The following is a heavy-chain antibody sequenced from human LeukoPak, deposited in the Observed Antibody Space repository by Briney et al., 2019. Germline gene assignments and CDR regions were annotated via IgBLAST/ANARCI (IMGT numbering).Heavy chain of an antibody. Sequence: GSLRLSCVASGITFSTYSMNWVRQAPGKGLEWVSYISSFSGTINYADSVKGRFTISRDNAKNSLYLQMNSLRAEDTAVYYCARDQGGVGYWGQGTLVTVSS. J-gene: IGHJ4*02. CDR2: ISSFSGTI. CDR1: GITFSTYS. V-gene: IGHV3-48*01. D-gene: IGHD3-16*01. CDR3: ARDQGGVGY.